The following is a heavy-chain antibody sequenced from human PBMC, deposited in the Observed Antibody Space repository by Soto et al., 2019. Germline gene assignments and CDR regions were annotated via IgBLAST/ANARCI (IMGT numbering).Heavy chain of an antibody. CDR2: ISAYTGNT. CDR1: GYTFTTFG. J-gene: IGHJ3*02. D-gene: IGHD6-13*01. V-gene: IGHV1-18*01. CDR3: ARVLGYSSSSWGHSAFDI. Sequence: QVQLVQSGAEVKKPGASVKVSCKASGYTFTTFGISWVRQAPGQGLEWMGWISAYTGNTNYAQKLQGRVTMTTDTGTNTAYMELSRGRSDDTAVYSCARVLGYSSSSWGHSAFDIWGQGTTVTVSS.